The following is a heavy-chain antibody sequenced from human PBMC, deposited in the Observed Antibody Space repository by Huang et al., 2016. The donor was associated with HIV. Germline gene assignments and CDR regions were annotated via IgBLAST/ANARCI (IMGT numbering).Heavy chain of an antibody. J-gene: IGHJ4*02. CDR2: MSGSGGST. V-gene: IGHV3-23*01. D-gene: IGHD3-22*01. CDR1: GFTFSRYA. Sequence: EVQLLESGGGLVQPGGSLRLSCAASGFTFSRYAMSWVRQAPGKGLEWVSAMSGSGGSTYYADSVKGRFTISRDNSKNTLYLQMNSLRAEDTAVYYCAKGSITMIVVVISFDYWGQGTLVTVSS. CDR3: AKGSITMIVVVISFDY.